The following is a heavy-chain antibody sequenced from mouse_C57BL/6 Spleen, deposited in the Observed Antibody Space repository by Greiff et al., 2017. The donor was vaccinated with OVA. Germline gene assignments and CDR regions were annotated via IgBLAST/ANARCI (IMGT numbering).Heavy chain of an antibody. CDR2: INPNNGGT. Sequence: EVQLQQSGPELVKPGASVKISCKASGYTFTDYYMNWVKQSHGKSLEWIGDINPNNGGTSYNQKFKGKATLTVDKSSSTAYMELRSLTSEDSAVYYCARGRLYGPMRDYWGQGTTLTVSS. V-gene: IGHV1-26*01. D-gene: IGHD2-3*01. J-gene: IGHJ2*01. CDR1: GYTFTDYY. CDR3: ARGRLYGPMRDY.